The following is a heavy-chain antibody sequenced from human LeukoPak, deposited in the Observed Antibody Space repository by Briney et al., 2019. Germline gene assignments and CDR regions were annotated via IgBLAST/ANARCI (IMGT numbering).Heavy chain of an antibody. V-gene: IGHV3-48*02. D-gene: IGHD3-10*01. CDR1: GFTFSSNE. J-gene: IGHJ3*02. Sequence: GGSLRLSCAASGFTFSSNEMNWVRQAPGKGLEWVSYISSSSSTIYYADSVKGRFTISRDNAKNSLYLQMNSLRDEDTAVYYCARDGMVRGVIIWDAFDIWGQGTMVTVSS. CDR2: ISSSSSTI. CDR3: ARDGMVRGVIIWDAFDI.